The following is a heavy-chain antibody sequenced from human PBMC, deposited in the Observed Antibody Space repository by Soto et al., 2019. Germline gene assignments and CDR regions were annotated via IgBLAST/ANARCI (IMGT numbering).Heavy chain of an antibody. CDR3: AREWYMTTLNQAHHYLDY. CDR1: GGSISSYY. D-gene: IGHD4-17*01. CDR2: IYYSGST. J-gene: IGHJ4*02. Sequence: SQTLSLTCTVSGGSISSYYWSWIRQPPGKGLEWIGYIYYSGSTNYNPSLKSRFTISVDTSKNQFSLKLSSVTAADTAVYYSAREWYMTTLNQAHHYLDYWGQGALVTVSS. V-gene: IGHV4-59*01.